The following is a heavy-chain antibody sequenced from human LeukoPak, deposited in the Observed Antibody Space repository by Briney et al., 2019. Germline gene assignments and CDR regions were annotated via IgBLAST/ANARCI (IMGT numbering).Heavy chain of an antibody. D-gene: IGHD1-26*01. CDR1: GFTFSSYE. V-gene: IGHV3-7*01. CDR3: ARDSGSSTYYYYYYMDV. J-gene: IGHJ6*03. CDR2: IKQDGSEK. Sequence: GGSLRLSCAASGFTFSSYEMNWVRQAPGKGLEWVANIKQDGSEKYYVDSVKGRFTISRDNAKNSLYLQMNSLRAEDTAVYYCARDSGSSTYYYYYYMDVWGKGTTVTVSS.